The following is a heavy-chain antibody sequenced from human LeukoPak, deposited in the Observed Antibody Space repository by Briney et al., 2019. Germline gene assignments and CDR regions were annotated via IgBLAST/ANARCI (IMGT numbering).Heavy chain of an antibody. CDR1: GFTFSSYA. D-gene: IGHD1-1*01. V-gene: IGHV3-30*02. J-gene: IGHJ5*02. Sequence: GGSLRLSCAASGFTFSSYAMSWVRQAPGKGLEWVAFIRYDGSNKYYADSVKGRFTISRDNSKNTLYLQMNSLRAEDTAVYYCAKEREYNWNDVGNWFDPWGQGTLVTVSS. CDR3: AKEREYNWNDVGNWFDP. CDR2: IRYDGSNK.